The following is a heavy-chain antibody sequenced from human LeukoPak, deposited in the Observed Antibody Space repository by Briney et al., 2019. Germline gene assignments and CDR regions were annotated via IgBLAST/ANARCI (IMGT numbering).Heavy chain of an antibody. CDR3: AGATVYAKKYDY. D-gene: IGHD2-8*01. CDR2: IYYSGST. V-gene: IGHV4-59*01. Sequence: SETLSLTCTVSGGSISSYYWSWIRQPPGKGLEWIGYIYYSGSTNYNPSLKSRVTISVDTSKNQFSLKLSSVTAADTAVYYCAGATVYAKKYDYWGQGTLVTVSS. J-gene: IGHJ4*02. CDR1: GGSISSYY.